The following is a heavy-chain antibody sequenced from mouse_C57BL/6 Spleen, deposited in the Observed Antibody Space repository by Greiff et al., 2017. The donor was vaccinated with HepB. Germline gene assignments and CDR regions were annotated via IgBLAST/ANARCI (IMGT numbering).Heavy chain of an antibody. CDR2: ILPGSGST. CDR1: GYTFTGYW. D-gene: IGHD1-1*01. J-gene: IGHJ3*01. CDR3: ARPANYYGSSYVWFAY. Sequence: VQLQQSGAELMKPGASVKLSCKATGYTFTGYWIEWVKQRPGHGLEWIGEILPGSGSTNYNEKFKGKATFTADTSSNTAYMKLSSLTTEDSDIYYCARPANYYGSSYVWFAYWGQGTLVTVSA. V-gene: IGHV1-9*01.